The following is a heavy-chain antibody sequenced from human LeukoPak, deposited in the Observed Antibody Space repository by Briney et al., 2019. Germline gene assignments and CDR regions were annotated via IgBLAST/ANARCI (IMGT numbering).Heavy chain of an antibody. D-gene: IGHD4-17*01. CDR1: GGSISSGSYY. CDR2: IYYSGST. V-gene: IGHV4-39*01. CDR3: ARHALTTVTDGFDY. Sequence: SETLSLTCTVSGGSISSGSYYWGWIRQPPGKGLEWVGSIYYSGSTYYNPSLKSRVTISVDTSKNQFSLKLGSVTAADTAVYYCARHALTTVTDGFDYWGQGTLVTVSS. J-gene: IGHJ4*02.